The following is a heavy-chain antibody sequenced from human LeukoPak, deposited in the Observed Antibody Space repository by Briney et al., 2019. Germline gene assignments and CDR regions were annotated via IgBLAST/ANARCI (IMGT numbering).Heavy chain of an antibody. D-gene: IGHD5-24*01. Sequence: PSETLSLTCTVSGGSISSYYWSWIRQPPGKGLEWIGYIYYSGSTNYNPSLKSRVTISVDTSKNQFSLKLSSVTAADTAVYYCARDLGVEMATIPRENYWGQGTLVTVSS. CDR1: GGSISSYY. J-gene: IGHJ4*02. V-gene: IGHV4-59*01. CDR3: ARDLGVEMATIPRENY. CDR2: IYYSGST.